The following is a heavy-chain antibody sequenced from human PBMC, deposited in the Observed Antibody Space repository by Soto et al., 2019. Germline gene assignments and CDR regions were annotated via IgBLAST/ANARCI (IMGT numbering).Heavy chain of an antibody. CDR2: IYYSGSA. J-gene: IGHJ4*02. D-gene: IGHD3-10*01. CDR1: GGSISSSSYY. V-gene: IGHV4-39*02. Sequence: QLQLQESGPGLVKPSETLSLTCTVSGGSISSSSYYWGWIRQPPGKGLEWIGNIYYSGSAYYNPSLKSRVTISVDMSKNNLSLKLSSVTAADTAVYYCARRGVSGPVDYWGQGTLVTVSS. CDR3: ARRGVSGPVDY.